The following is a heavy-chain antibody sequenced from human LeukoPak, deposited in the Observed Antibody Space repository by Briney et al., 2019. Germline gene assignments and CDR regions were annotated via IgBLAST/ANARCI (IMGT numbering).Heavy chain of an antibody. D-gene: IGHD3-22*01. Sequence: PGGSLRLSCAASGLTISNNYTSWVRQAPGKGLEWVSVIYSGENTYYAGSVKGRFTISRDNSKNTLYLQMNGLRAEDTAVYYCARGYYYDSSVAYWGQGTLVTVSS. V-gene: IGHV3-53*01. CDR3: ARGYYYDSSVAY. CDR2: IYSGENT. J-gene: IGHJ4*02. CDR1: GLTISNNY.